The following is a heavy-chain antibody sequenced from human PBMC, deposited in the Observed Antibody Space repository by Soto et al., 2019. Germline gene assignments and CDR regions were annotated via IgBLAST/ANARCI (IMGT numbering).Heavy chain of an antibody. CDR1: GGSFSRHS. CDR2: INRSGRV. Sequence: PSETLSLTCVVYGGSFSRHSWTWIRPSPGKGLDWIGDINRSGRVTYSPSIKSRVTISLVTSKNQFSRTLRAVTAADTAMYHSSTTAYDTNGYYRFDPWGQGTMVTVSS. J-gene: IGHJ5*01. V-gene: IGHV4-34*01. CDR3: STTAYDTNGYYRFDP. D-gene: IGHD3-22*01.